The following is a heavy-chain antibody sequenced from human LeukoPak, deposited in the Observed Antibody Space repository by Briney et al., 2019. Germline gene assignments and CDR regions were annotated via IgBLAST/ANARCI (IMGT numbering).Heavy chain of an antibody. V-gene: IGHV1-69*06. Sequence: SVKASCKASGGTFSSYAISWVRQAPGQGLEWMGGIIPIFGTANYAQKFQGRVTITADKSTSTAYMEPSSLRSEDTAVYYCAIPYSSSWYGDYWGQGTLVTVSS. CDR1: GGTFSSYA. D-gene: IGHD6-13*01. J-gene: IGHJ4*02. CDR3: AIPYSSSWYGDY. CDR2: IIPIFGTA.